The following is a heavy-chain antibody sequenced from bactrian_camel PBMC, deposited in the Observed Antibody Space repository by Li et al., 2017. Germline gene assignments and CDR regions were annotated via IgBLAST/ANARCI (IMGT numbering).Heavy chain of an antibody. J-gene: IGHJ6*01. D-gene: IGHD2*01. V-gene: IGHV3S53*01. CDR2: KDSDGTT. CDR3: AAGLKWCRQGYPTADFRY. Sequence: HVQLVESGGGSVQAGGSLRLSCVASGYGFSSYCMGWFRQAPGKEREAVAAKDSDGTTRYADYVKSRFTISKDNAKTILYLQMDSLKPEDTAMYYCAAGLKWCRQGYPTADFRYLGQG. CDR1: GYGFSSYC.